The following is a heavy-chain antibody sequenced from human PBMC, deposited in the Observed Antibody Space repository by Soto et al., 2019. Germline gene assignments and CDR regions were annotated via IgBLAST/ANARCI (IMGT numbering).Heavy chain of an antibody. CDR3: ARLNVRGYYYYGMDV. D-gene: IGHD3-10*01. Sequence: PGESLKISCKGSVYSFTSYWISWVRQMPGKGLEWMGRIDPSDSYTNYSPSFQGHVTISADKSISTAYLQWSSLKASDTAMYYCARLNVRGYYYYGMDVWGQGTTVTVSS. CDR2: IDPSDSYT. V-gene: IGHV5-10-1*01. CDR1: VYSFTSYW. J-gene: IGHJ6*02.